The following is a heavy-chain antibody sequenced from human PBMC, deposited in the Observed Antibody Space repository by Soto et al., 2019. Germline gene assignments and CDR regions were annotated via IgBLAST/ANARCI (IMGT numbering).Heavy chain of an antibody. CDR1: GFTFSRNY. J-gene: IGHJ4*02. V-gene: IGHV3-53*01. CDR2: IYAGAST. D-gene: IGHD3-10*01. CDR3: VRDNWPGGYFDH. Sequence: PGGSLRFSCAASGFTFSRNYMSWVRQAPGKGLEWVSVIYAGASTYYADSVKGRFTISRDNSKNTLYLQMNSLRAEDTAVYYCVRDNWPGGYFDHWGQGTLVTVSS.